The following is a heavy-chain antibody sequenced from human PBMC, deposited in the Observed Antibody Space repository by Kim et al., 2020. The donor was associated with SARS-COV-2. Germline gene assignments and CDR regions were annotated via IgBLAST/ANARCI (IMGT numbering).Heavy chain of an antibody. Sequence: SETLSLTCTVSGGSISSYYWSWIRQPPGKGLEWIGYIYYSGSTNYNPSLKSRVTISVDTSKNQFSLKLSSVTAADTAVYYCARQGPTHVFTMVRGGFDPWGQGTLVTVSS. V-gene: IGHV4-59*08. D-gene: IGHD3-10*01. CDR3: ARQGPTHVFTMVRGGFDP. J-gene: IGHJ5*02. CDR2: IYYSGST. CDR1: GGSISSYY.